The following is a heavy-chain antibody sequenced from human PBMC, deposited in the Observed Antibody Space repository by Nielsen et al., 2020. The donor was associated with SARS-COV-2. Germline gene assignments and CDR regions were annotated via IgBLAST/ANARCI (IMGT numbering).Heavy chain of an antibody. CDR1: GFTFSSYA. D-gene: IGHD3-10*01. CDR2: ISYDGSNK. Sequence: GESLKISCAASGFTFSSYAMHWVRQAPGKGLEWVAVISYDGSNKYYTDSVKGRFSISRDNSKNTLFLLMHSLRVEDTAVYYCARDGVVRGDALDLWGQGTMVTVSS. CDR3: ARDGVVRGDALDL. J-gene: IGHJ3*01. V-gene: IGHV3-30-3*01.